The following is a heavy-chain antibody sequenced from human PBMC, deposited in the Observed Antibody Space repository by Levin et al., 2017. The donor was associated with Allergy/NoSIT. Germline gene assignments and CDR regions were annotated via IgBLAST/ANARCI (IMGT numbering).Heavy chain of an antibody. CDR3: ARDILTGYYTTLNY. J-gene: IGHJ4*02. Sequence: GESLKISCAASGFTFSSYGMHWVRQAPGKGLEWVAVIWYDGSNKYYADSVKGRFTISRDNSKNTLYLQMNSLRAEDTAVYYCARDILTGYYTTLNYWGQGTLVTVSS. D-gene: IGHD3-9*01. V-gene: IGHV3-33*01. CDR2: IWYDGSNK. CDR1: GFTFSSYG.